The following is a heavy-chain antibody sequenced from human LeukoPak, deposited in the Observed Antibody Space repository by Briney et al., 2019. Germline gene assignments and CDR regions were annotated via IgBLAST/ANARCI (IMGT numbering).Heavy chain of an antibody. CDR1: GYTFTGYY. V-gene: IGHV1-69*13. CDR3: ARSHRSYYYYYMDV. Sequence: EASVTVSCKASGYTFTGYYMHWVRQAPGQGLEWMGGIMPILDTANYAQKFQGRVTITADESTSTAYMELSSLRSEDTAVYYCARSHRSYYYYYMDVWGKGTTVTISS. CDR2: IMPILDTA. J-gene: IGHJ6*03.